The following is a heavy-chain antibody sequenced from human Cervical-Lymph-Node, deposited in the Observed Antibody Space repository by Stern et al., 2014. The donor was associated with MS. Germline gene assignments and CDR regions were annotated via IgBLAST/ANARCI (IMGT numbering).Heavy chain of an antibody. CDR1: GFTINNYA. Sequence: VQLVQSGGGLVRPGGSLRLSCAVSGFTINNYAMIWVRQAPGKGLEWVAGLGSDTNTHYADSVRGRFTISRDNSKNTLYLQMNSLRAEDTAVYYCAKDVLQWCADVWGRGTLVTVS. J-gene: IGHJ2*01. CDR2: LGSDTNT. V-gene: IGHV3-23*04. D-gene: IGHD2-15*01. CDR3: AKDVLQWCADV.